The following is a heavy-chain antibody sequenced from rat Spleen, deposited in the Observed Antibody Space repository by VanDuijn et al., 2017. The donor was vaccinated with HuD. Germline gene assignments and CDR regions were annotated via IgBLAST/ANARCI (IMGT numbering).Heavy chain of an antibody. CDR3: AKEGFEVTFAY. D-gene: IGHD3-7*01. V-gene: IGHV5-58*01. CDR1: GFTFSSYW. CDR2: INTDGART. Sequence: EVQLVETGGGLVQPGRSLRLSCVASGFTFSSYWMYWIRQAPGKGLEWVSSINTDGARTYYLDSVKGRFTISRDKAENTVYLQMNSLRSEDTATYYCAKEGFEVTFAYWGQGTLVTVSS. J-gene: IGHJ3*01.